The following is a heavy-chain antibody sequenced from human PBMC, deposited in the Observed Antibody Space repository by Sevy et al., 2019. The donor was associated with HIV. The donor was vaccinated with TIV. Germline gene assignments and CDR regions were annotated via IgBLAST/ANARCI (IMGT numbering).Heavy chain of an antibody. D-gene: IGHD6-19*01. CDR1: GFALSDYY. Sequence: GGSLRLSCAGSGFALSDYYMSWVRQAPGKGLEWVAVISHDGSHKYSADSVKGRFTISRDNSKNPLYLQMNSLRAEDTAMYYCARDPTIYASGWYYFDYWGQGTLVTVSS. CDR3: ARDPTIYASGWYYFDY. CDR2: ISHDGSHK. J-gene: IGHJ4*02. V-gene: IGHV3-30*03.